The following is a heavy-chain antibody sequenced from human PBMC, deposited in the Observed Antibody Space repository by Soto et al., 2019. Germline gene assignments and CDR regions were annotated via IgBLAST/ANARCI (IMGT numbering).Heavy chain of an antibody. CDR3: ATGYYDLLTVIEGYYYYGMDV. J-gene: IGHJ6*02. D-gene: IGHD3-9*01. Sequence: ASVNVSCKVSGYTLTELSMHWVRQTRGKGLEWMGGFDPEDGETIYAQKFQGRVTMTEDTSTDTAYMELSSLRSEDTAVYYCATGYYDLLTVIEGYYYYGMDVWGQGTTVTVSS. CDR2: FDPEDGET. V-gene: IGHV1-24*01. CDR1: GYTLTELS.